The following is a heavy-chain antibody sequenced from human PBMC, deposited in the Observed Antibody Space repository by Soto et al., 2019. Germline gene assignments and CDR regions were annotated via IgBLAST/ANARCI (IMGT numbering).Heavy chain of an antibody. V-gene: IGHV3-23*01. Sequence: GGSLRLSCAASGFTFSSYAMSWVRQAPGKGLEWVSAISGSGGSTYYADSVKGRFTISRDNSKSTLYLQMNSLRAEDTAVYYCAKYGGIVVVPAANWFDPWGQGTLVTVSS. J-gene: IGHJ5*02. D-gene: IGHD2-2*01. CDR1: GFTFSSYA. CDR2: ISGSGGST. CDR3: AKYGGIVVVPAANWFDP.